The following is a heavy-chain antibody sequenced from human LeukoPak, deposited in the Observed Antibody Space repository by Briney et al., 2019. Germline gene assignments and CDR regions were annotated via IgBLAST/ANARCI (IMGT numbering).Heavy chain of an antibody. CDR1: GYSFTSYW. CDR3: ARRVLGCSSTSCYFDY. V-gene: IGHV5-51*01. Sequence: GESLKISCKGSGYSFTSYWIGWVLQMTEKGLEWMVIIYPGDSDTRYSPSFQGQVTISADKSISTAYLQWSSLKASDTAMYYCARRVLGCSSTSCYFDYWGQGTLVTVSS. J-gene: IGHJ4*02. D-gene: IGHD2-2*01. CDR2: IYPGDSDT.